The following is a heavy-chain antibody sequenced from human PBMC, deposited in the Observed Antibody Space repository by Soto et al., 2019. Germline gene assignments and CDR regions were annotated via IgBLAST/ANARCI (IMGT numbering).Heavy chain of an antibody. CDR1: GGSISSSSYY. D-gene: IGHD4-17*01. CDR2: IYYSGST. Sequence: SETLSLTCTVSGGSISSSSYYWGWIRQPPGKGLEWIGSIYYSGSTYYNPSLKSRVTISVDTSKNQFSLKLSSVTAADTAVYYGEMGQEHDYGEAAFDPWGQGTLVTVSS. CDR3: EMGQEHDYGEAAFDP. J-gene: IGHJ5*02. V-gene: IGHV4-39*01.